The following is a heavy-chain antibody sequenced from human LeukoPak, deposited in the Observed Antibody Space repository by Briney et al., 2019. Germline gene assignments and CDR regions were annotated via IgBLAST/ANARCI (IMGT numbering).Heavy chain of an antibody. D-gene: IGHD3-3*01. CDR1: GFTFSSYW. CDR3: ARVNDFGDYFDY. J-gene: IGHJ4*02. CDR2: INTDGSST. V-gene: IGHV3-74*01. Sequence: GGSLRLSCAASGFTFSSYWMHWVRQAPGKGLVWVSRINTDGSSTSYADSVKGRSTISRDNAKNTLYLQMNSLRAEDTAVYYCARVNDFGDYFDYWGQGTLVTVSS.